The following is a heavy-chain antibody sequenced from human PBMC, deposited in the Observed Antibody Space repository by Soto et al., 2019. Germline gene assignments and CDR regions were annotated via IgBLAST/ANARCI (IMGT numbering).Heavy chain of an antibody. D-gene: IGHD3-22*01. V-gene: IGHV4-30-2*01. J-gene: IGHJ4*02. CDR2: ICHSGST. CDR3: ARGLAAYYDSSGYYDY. CDR1: GVSISSGGYS. Sequence: SETLSLTCAVSGVSISSGGYSWSWIRQPPGKGLEWIGYICHSGSTYYNPSLKSRVTISVDRSKNQFSLKLSSVTAADTAVYYCARGLAAYYDSSGYYDYWGQGTLVTVSS.